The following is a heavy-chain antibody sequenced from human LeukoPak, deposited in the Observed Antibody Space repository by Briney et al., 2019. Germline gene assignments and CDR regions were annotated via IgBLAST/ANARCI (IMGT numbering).Heavy chain of an antibody. Sequence: SETLSLTCTVSGDSVTSSSYSWGWIRQPPGKGLEWIGSIYYSGSTYYNPSLKSRVTISVDTSKNQFSLKLSSVTAADTAVYYCARHVAYYYGSGRGWFDPWGQGTLVTVSS. J-gene: IGHJ5*02. CDR2: IYYSGST. CDR3: ARHVAYYYGSGRGWFDP. CDR1: GDSVTSSSYS. V-gene: IGHV4-39*01. D-gene: IGHD3-10*01.